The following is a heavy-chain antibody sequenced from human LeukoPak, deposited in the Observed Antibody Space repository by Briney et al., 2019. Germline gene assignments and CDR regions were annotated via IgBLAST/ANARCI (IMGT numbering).Heavy chain of an antibody. Sequence: SGGSLRLSCAASGFTFSSYAMSWVRQAPGKGLEWVSAISGSGGSTYYADSVKGRFTISRDNSKNTLYLQMNSLRAEDTAVYYCVKFGPAVAGTGNWFDPWGQGTLVTVSS. CDR2: ISGSGGST. V-gene: IGHV3-23*01. J-gene: IGHJ5*02. CDR3: VKFGPAVAGTGNWFDP. D-gene: IGHD6-19*01. CDR1: GFTFSSYA.